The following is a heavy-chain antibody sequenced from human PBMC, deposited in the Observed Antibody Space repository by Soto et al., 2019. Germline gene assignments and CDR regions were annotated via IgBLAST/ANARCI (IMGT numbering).Heavy chain of an antibody. CDR1: GFTFSSYG. CDR2: ISYDGSNK. CDR3: AKDYGLAPYYYYYTDV. D-gene: IGHD3-10*01. V-gene: IGHV3-30*18. Sequence: QVQLVESGGGVVQPGRSLRLSCAASGFTFSSYGMQWVRQAPGKGLEWVAVISYDGSNKYYADSVKGRFTISRDNSKNTLYLQMNSLRAEDTAAYYCAKDYGLAPYYYYYTDVWGKGTTVTVSS. J-gene: IGHJ6*03.